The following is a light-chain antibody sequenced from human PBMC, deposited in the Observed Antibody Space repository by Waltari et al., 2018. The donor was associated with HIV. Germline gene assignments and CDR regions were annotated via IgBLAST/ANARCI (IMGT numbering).Light chain of an antibody. V-gene: IGLV2-14*03. J-gene: IGLJ1*01. CDR1: SSDVGGYNY. CDR2: GVR. Sequence: QSALTQPASVSGSPGQSITISCTGTSSDVGGYNYVSWYQQHPGKAPKLMIYGVRKRPSGVSNRFAGSKSGNTASLTISGLQAEDEADYYCSSYTSSSLGVFGTGTKVTVL. CDR3: SSYTSSSLGV.